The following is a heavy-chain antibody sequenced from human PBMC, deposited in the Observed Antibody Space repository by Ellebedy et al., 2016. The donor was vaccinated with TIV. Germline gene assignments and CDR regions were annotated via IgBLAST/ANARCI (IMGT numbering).Heavy chain of an antibody. D-gene: IGHD2-8*01. V-gene: IGHV4-59*01. CDR2: IDYSGST. J-gene: IGHJ5*02. CDR1: AASISNYY. Sequence: SETLSLTCTVSAASISNYYWSWIRQPPGKGLEWIGYIDYSGSTSYRPSLKSRVTVTVETSKNQFSLKLNSVTAADTAVYYCAQSGGMRSPPDTWGQGTLVTVSS. CDR3: AQSGGMRSPPDT.